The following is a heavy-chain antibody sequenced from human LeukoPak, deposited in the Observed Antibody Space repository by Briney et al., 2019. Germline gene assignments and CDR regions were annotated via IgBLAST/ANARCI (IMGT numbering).Heavy chain of an antibody. Sequence: GGSLRLSCAASGFTFIDYYMSWRRQAPGKGLEWVAYIGTSGNATYYADSVRGRFTISRDNAKSSLYLQLNSLRVEDTAVYYCVRETVLLMVYEAFDPWGQGTLVTVSS. CDR1: GFTFIDYY. D-gene: IGHD2-8*01. V-gene: IGHV3-11*01. CDR3: VRETVLLMVYEAFDP. J-gene: IGHJ5*02. CDR2: IGTSGNAT.